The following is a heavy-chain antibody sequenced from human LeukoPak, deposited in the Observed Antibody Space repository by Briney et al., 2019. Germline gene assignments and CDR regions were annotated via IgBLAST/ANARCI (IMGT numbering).Heavy chain of an antibody. D-gene: IGHD3-3*01. CDR1: GYTFTSYG. V-gene: IGHV1-18*01. CDR3: ASSPWDPVLRFLEWGTRDAFDI. Sequence: ASVKVSCKASGYTFTSYGISWVRQAPGQGLEWMGWMSAYNGNTNYAQKLQGRVTMTTDTSTSTAYMELRSLRSDDTAVYYCASSPWDPVLRFLEWGTRDAFDIWGQGTMVTVSS. CDR2: MSAYNGNT. J-gene: IGHJ3*02.